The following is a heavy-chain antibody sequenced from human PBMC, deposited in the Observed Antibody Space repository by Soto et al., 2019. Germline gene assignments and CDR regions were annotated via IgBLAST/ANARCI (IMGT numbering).Heavy chain of an antibody. D-gene: IGHD3-16*01. Sequence: PGGSLRLSCAASGFTFSSYWMSWVRQAPGKGLEWVANIKQDGSEKYYVDSVKGRFTISRDNAKNSLYLQMNSLRAEDTAVYYCARAQLGPYYYYYYMDVWGKGTTVTVSS. V-gene: IGHV3-7*01. J-gene: IGHJ6*03. CDR3: ARAQLGPYYYYYYMDV. CDR1: GFTFSSYW. CDR2: IKQDGSEK.